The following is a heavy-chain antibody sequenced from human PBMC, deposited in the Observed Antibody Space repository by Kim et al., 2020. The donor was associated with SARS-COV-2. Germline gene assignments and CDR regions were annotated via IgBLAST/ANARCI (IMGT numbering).Heavy chain of an antibody. CDR1: GGSISSGGYY. J-gene: IGHJ4*02. Sequence: SETLSLTCTVSGGSISSGGYYWSWIRQHPGKGLEWIGYIYYSGSTYYNPSLKSRVTISVDTSKNQFSLKLSSVTAADTAVYYSARVPTTVTTDYFDYWGQGTLVTVSS. V-gene: IGHV4-31*03. CDR3: ARVPTTVTTDYFDY. D-gene: IGHD4-17*01. CDR2: IYYSGST.